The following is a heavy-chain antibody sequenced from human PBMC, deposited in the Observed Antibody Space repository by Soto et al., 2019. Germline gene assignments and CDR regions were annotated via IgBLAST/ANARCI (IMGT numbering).Heavy chain of an antibody. CDR2: ISGSGGST. CDR1: GFTFSSYA. D-gene: IGHD3-10*01. J-gene: IGHJ6*03. V-gene: IGHV3-23*01. Sequence: PGGSLRLSCAASGFTFSSYAMSWVRQAPGKGLEWVSAISGSGGSTYYADSVKGRFTISRDNSKNTLYLQMNSLRAEDTAVYYFAKDLLWFGEQHYYYYMDVWGKGTTVTVSS. CDR3: AKDLLWFGEQHYYYYMDV.